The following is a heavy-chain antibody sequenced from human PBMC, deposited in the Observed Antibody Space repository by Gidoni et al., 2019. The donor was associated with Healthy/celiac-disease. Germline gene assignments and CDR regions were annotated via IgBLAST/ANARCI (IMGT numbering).Heavy chain of an antibody. CDR2: IKQAGSEK. D-gene: IGHD5-12*01. CDR1: GFPFSSYW. CDR3: ARDDVDPYGMDV. Sequence: EVQLVGSGGGLVQPGGSLRLAWAASGFPFSSYWMSWVRQAPGKGLEWVANIKQAGSEKYYVDAVKGRFTISRDNAKNSLYLQMNSLIAEDTAVYYCARDDVDPYGMDVWGQGTTVTVAS. J-gene: IGHJ6*02. V-gene: IGHV3-7*03.